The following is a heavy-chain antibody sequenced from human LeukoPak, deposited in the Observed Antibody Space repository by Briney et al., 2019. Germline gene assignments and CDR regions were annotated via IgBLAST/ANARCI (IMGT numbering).Heavy chain of an antibody. Sequence: GSLRLSCEGSAFIFSGHWMNWVRQTPGKGLEWVASIKEDGSERQYVDSVKGRFTVSRDNAKNTLYPQMDSLRAEDSAVYYCARGLVHDTSGYYSDYWGQGILVTVSS. D-gene: IGHD3-22*01. J-gene: IGHJ4*02. CDR3: ARGLVHDTSGYYSDY. V-gene: IGHV3-7*01. CDR1: AFIFSGHW. CDR2: IKEDGSER.